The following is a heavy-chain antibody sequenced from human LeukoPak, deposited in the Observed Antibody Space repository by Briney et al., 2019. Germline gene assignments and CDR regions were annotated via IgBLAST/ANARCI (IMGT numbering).Heavy chain of an antibody. J-gene: IGHJ6*02. Sequence: SETLSLTCTVSGGSISSYYWSWIRQPPGKGLEWIGYIYYSGSTNYNPSLKSRVTISVDTSKNQFSLKLSSVTAADTAVYYCARYRVALAGTSFGAFASYYYYGMDVWGQGTTVTVSS. CDR3: ARYRVALAGTSFGAFASYYYYGMDV. CDR2: IYYSGST. CDR1: GGSISSYY. D-gene: IGHD6-19*01. V-gene: IGHV4-59*01.